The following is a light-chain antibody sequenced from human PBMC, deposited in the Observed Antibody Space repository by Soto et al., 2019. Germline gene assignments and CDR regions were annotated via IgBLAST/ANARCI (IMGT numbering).Light chain of an antibody. V-gene: IGKV1-27*01. Sequence: IQITKSPTSLSAQVVDRITNTCRASQDISNYLAWYQQKPGKVPKILIYSASSLHSWVPSRFSGSGSGTDFTLTINSLPPEDVATYFCQKYNSALTFGQGTRLEI. J-gene: IGKJ5*01. CDR3: QKYNSALT. CDR2: SAS. CDR1: QDISNY.